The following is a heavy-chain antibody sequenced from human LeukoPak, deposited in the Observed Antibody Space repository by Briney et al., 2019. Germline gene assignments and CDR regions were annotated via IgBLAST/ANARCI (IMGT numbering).Heavy chain of an antibody. CDR2: IANDESSK. CDR1: GFTFSNYG. Sequence: GGSLRLSCAASGFTFSNYGMQWVRQAPGKGLEWVAVIANDESSKYYADSVKGRFTISRDNSKNTLYLQMNSLRAEDTAVYYCAKASNYGSGSYYPRGVDYWGQGTLVTVSS. V-gene: IGHV3-30*18. J-gene: IGHJ4*02. D-gene: IGHD3-10*01. CDR3: AKASNYGSGSYYPRGVDY.